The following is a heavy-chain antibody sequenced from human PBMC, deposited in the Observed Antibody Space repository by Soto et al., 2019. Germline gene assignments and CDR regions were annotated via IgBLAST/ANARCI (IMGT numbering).Heavy chain of an antibody. CDR1: GYRYINYY. D-gene: IGHD3-9*01. V-gene: IGHV1-2*02. CDR3: AIPPGYISDWYYFDL. J-gene: IGHJ4*02. CDR2: ISPKSGGT. Sequence: ASVKVYCKAAGYRYINYYMHWVRQAPGQGFEWMGRISPKSGGTNYAQKFQGRVSLTWDTSLNTAYMELSSLMSEDTAVYYCAIPPGYISDWYYFDLWGQGTQVTVSS.